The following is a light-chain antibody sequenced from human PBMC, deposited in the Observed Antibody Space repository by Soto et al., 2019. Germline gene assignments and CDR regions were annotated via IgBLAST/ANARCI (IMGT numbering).Light chain of an antibody. Sequence: DIVLTQSPCTLSSSSGDRATISCRASQSVSSSYLAWYQQKPGQAPSLLIYGASSTATGIPGRFSGSGSGTDFTLTISRLEPEDFAVYYWHQYGSSPWPFGPGTKVEIK. CDR1: QSVSSSY. CDR3: HQYGSSPWP. V-gene: IGKV3-20*01. CDR2: GAS. J-gene: IGKJ1*01.